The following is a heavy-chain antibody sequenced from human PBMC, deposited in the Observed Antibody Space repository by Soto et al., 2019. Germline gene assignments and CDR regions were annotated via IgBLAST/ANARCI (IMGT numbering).Heavy chain of an antibody. CDR1: GFSLSTVGVG. J-gene: IGHJ3*02. D-gene: IGHD3-16*01. Sequence: QITLKESGPTLVKPTQTLTQTCSFSGFSLSTVGVGVGWIRQPPGKALEWIALIYWDDNKGDSPSLKNRLTISKDTSKNQVVFTMTNMDPVDTATNYWAHRGEGYVFDIWSQGTMVTVSS. CDR3: AHRGEGYVFDI. V-gene: IGHV2-5*02. CDR2: IYWDDNK.